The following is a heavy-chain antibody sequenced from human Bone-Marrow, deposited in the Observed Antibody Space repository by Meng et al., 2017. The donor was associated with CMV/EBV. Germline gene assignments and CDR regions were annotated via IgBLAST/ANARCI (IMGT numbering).Heavy chain of an antibody. V-gene: IGHV3-30*02. J-gene: IGHJ4*02. CDR1: GFTVSSNY. D-gene: IGHD5-24*01. CDR2: IRYDGSNK. CDR3: ARGKGWLQSSPAGY. Sequence: GGSLRLSCAASGFTVSSNYMSWVRQAPGKGLEWVAFIRYDGSNKYYADSVKGRFTISRDNSKNTLYLQMNSLRAEDTAVYYCARGKGWLQSSPAGYWGQGTLVTVSS.